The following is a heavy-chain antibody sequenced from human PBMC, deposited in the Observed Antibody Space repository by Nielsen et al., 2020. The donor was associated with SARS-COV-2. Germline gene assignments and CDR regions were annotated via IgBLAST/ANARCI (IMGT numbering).Heavy chain of an antibody. CDR2: ISYDGSNK. V-gene: IGHV3-30*14. J-gene: IGHJ4*02. CDR3: ARGGYDSFDY. Sequence: WIRQPPGKGLEWVAVISYDGSNKYYADSVKGRFTISRHNSNNTVYLQMNSLKEEDTAVYFCARGGYDSFDYWGQGTLVTVSS. D-gene: IGHD5-12*01.